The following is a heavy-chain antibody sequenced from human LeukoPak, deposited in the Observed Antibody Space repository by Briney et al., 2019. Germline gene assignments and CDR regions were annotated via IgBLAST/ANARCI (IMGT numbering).Heavy chain of an antibody. J-gene: IGHJ4*02. D-gene: IGHD3-22*01. CDR2: INVDSGNT. CDR3: AVGDYYYDTRFDY. Sequence: ASVKVSCKASGYTFISYAMHWVRQAPGQRLEWMAWINVDSGNTKYSQEFQGRVTITRDTSASTAYMELSSLRSEDMAVYYCAVGDYYYDTRFDYWGQGTLVTVSS. V-gene: IGHV1-3*03. CDR1: GYTFISYA.